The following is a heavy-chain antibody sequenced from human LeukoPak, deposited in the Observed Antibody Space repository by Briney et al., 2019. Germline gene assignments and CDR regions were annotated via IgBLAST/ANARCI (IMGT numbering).Heavy chain of an antibody. V-gene: IGHV4-34*01. J-gene: IGHJ6*03. CDR3: ARPGDCSSTTCSGYMAV. CDR2: INHSGST. Sequence: PAETLSLTCAVYGGSLSGYYWSWIRQPPGKGLEWIGEINHSGSTTYNPSLKSRVTISVDTSKKQVSLKMSPVTAADTAVYYCARPGDCSSTTCSGYMAVWGKGTTVTVSS. CDR1: GGSLSGYY. D-gene: IGHD2-2*01.